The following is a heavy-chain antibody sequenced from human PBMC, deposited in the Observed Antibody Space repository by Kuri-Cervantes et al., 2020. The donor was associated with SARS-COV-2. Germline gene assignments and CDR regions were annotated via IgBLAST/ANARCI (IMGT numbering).Heavy chain of an antibody. D-gene: IGHD2-2*01. CDR1: GGSISSSSHY. CDR2: IYYSGST. J-gene: IGHJ5*02. CDR3: AITEYQLLSYNWFDP. Sequence: SETLSLTCTVSGGSISSSSHYWGWIRQPPGKGLEWIGSIYYSGSTYHNPSLKSRVTTSVDTSKNQFSLKLSSVTAADTAVYYCAITEYQLLSYNWFDPWGQGTLVTVSS. V-gene: IGHV4-39*01.